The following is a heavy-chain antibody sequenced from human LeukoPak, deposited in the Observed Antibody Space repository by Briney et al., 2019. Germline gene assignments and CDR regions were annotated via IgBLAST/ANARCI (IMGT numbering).Heavy chain of an antibody. CDR3: ARETIFGVVKRAFDI. CDR2: IYTSGST. V-gene: IGHV4-61*02. D-gene: IGHD3-3*01. CDR1: GGSISSGSYY. Sequence: SETLSLTCTVSGGSISSGSYYWSWIRQPAGKGLEWIGRIYTSGSTNYNPSLTSRVTISVDTSKNQFSLKLSSVTAADTAVYYCARETIFGVVKRAFDIWGQGTMVTVSS. J-gene: IGHJ3*02.